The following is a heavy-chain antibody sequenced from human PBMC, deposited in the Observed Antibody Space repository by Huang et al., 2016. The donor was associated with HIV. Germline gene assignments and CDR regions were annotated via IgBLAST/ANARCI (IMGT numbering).Heavy chain of an antibody. J-gene: IGHJ3*02. CDR1: GGSITSSSYY. Sequence: QLQLQGSGPGLVKPSETLSLTCTVSGGSITSSSYYWGWIRPPPGKGLEGVGSIYYSGSTDYNPSLKSRVTVSVDTSKNQFSLKLSSVTAADTAVYYCARHFSYYDSSGYTPWNAFDIWGQGTMVTVSS. CDR3: ARHFSYYDSSGYTPWNAFDI. V-gene: IGHV4-39*01. D-gene: IGHD3-22*01. CDR2: IYYSGST.